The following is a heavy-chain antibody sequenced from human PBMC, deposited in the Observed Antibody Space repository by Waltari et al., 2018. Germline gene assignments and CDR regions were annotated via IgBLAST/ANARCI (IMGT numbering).Heavy chain of an antibody. CDR3: TADSVCGDYVGD. CDR1: GFTFSNAW. Sequence: EVQLVESGGGLVKPGGSLRLSCAASGFTFSNAWMSWVRQAPGKGLEWVGRIKRKTDGGTTDYAAPVKGRFTTSRDDSQNTLYLQINSLKTEETAVYYCTADSVCGDYVGDWGQGTLVTVSS. V-gene: IGHV3-15*01. CDR2: IKRKTDGGTT. D-gene: IGHD4-17*01. J-gene: IGHJ4*02.